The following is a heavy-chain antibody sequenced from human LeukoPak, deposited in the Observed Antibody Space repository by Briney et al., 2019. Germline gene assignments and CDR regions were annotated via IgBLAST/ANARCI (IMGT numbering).Heavy chain of an antibody. CDR3: ARELTVVTPHYFDY. D-gene: IGHD4-23*01. Sequence: GGSLRLSCAASGFTVSSNYMSWVRQAPGKGLEWVSVIYSGGSTYYADSVKGRFTISRDNSKNTLYLQMNSLRAEDTAVYYCARELTVVTPHYFDYWGQGTLVTVSS. J-gene: IGHJ4*02. CDR1: GFTVSSNY. V-gene: IGHV3-66*01. CDR2: IYSGGST.